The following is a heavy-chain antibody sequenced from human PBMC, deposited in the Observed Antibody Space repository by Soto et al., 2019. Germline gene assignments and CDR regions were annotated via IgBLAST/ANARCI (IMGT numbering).Heavy chain of an antibody. CDR1: GYTFTSYG. CDR2: ISADNGNT. J-gene: IGHJ6*02. CDR3: ASPASSKYCSGGSCLVPSYGMDV. Sequence: QVQLVQSGAEVKKPGASVKVSCKASGYTFTSYGISWVRQAPGQGREWMGWISADNGNTNYAQKLQGRVTMTTATPTRTAYMELRSLRSDDTAVYYCASPASSKYCSGGSCLVPSYGMDVWGQGTTVTVSS. D-gene: IGHD2-15*01. V-gene: IGHV1-18*01.